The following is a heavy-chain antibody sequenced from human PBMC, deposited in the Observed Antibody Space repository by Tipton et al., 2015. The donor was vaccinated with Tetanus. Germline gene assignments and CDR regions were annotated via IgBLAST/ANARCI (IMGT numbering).Heavy chain of an antibody. V-gene: IGHV1-69*15. CDR3: VRPDRYCSGGSCYLALDY. Sequence: QSGAEVKKPGSSVKVSCKTSGGTFSSYAISWVRQAPGQGLEWMGTIVPLFDTTISAQRFQGRVTITADATKSAAYMDLSSLRSDDTAVYYCVRPDRYCSGGSCYLALDYWGQGTLITVSS. J-gene: IGHJ4*02. CDR1: GGTFSSYA. CDR2: IVPLFDTT. D-gene: IGHD2-15*01.